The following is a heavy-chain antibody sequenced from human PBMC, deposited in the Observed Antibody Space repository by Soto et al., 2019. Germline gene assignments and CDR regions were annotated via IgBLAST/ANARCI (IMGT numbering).Heavy chain of an antibody. CDR2: IKSKTDGGTT. V-gene: IGHV3-15*07. CDR3: TTHAVVAATGIYYYYGMDV. CDR1: GFTFSNAW. J-gene: IGHJ6*02. Sequence: GGSLRLSCAASGFTFSNAWMNWVRQAPGKGLEWVGRIKSKTDGGTTDYAAPVKGRFTISRDDSKNTLYLQMNSLKTEDTAVYYCTTHAVVAATGIYYYYGMDVWGQGTTVTVSS. D-gene: IGHD2-15*01.